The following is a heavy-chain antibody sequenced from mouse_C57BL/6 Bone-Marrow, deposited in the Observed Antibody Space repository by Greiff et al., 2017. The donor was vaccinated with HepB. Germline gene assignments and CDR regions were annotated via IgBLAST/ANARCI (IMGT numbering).Heavy chain of an antibody. CDR3: AIGSSYWYFDV. Sequence: EVQLQQSGPGLVKPPQSLSLTCSVTGYSITSGYYWNWIRQFPGNKLEWMGYISYDGSNNYNPSLKNRISITRDTSKNQFFLKLNSVTTEDTATYYSAIGSSYWYFDVWGTGTTVTVSS. CDR2: ISYDGSN. V-gene: IGHV3-6*01. D-gene: IGHD1-1*01. J-gene: IGHJ1*03. CDR1: GYSITSGYY.